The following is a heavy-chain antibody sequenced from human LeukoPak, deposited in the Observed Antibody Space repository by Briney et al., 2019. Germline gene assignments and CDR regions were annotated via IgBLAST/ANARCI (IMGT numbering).Heavy chain of an antibody. CDR3: ARAPDSSGYYYVNY. D-gene: IGHD3-22*01. Sequence: GGSLRLSCVASGFTFRSYGIHWVRQAPGKGLEWVAVISYDGSNKYYADSVKGRFTISRDNSKNTLYLQMNSLRAEDTAVYYCARAPDSSGYYYVNYWGQGTLVTVSS. CDR1: GFTFRSYG. CDR2: ISYDGSNK. J-gene: IGHJ4*02. V-gene: IGHV3-30*19.